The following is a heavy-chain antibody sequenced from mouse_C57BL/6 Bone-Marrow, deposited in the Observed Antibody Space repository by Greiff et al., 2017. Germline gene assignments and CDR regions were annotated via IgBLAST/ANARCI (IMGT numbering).Heavy chain of an antibody. CDR3: ERGTYYYASRRYYDV. CDR2: ISNGGGST. CDR1: GFTFSDYY. D-gene: IGHD1-1*01. J-gene: IGHJ1*03. Sequence: EVLLVESGGGLVQPGGSLKLSCAASGFTFSDYYMYWVRQTPEKRLEWVAYISNGGGSTYYPDTVKGRFTISRDNAKNTLYLQMSRLKSEDTAMYYCERGTYYYASRRYYDVWGTGTAVTVTA. V-gene: IGHV5-12*01.